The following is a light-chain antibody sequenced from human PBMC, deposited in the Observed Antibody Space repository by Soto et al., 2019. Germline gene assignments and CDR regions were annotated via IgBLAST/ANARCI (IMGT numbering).Light chain of an antibody. V-gene: IGLV2-14*01. CDR2: DVS. Sequence: QSVLTQPASVSGSPGQSITISCTGTSSDVGGYNYVSWYQQHPGKAPKLMIYDVSNRPSGVSNRFSGSKSGNTASLTISGPQAEDEAVYYCSSYTTGGFFFLGTGTRVT. CDR1: SSDVGGYNY. CDR3: SSYTTGGFFF. J-gene: IGLJ1*01.